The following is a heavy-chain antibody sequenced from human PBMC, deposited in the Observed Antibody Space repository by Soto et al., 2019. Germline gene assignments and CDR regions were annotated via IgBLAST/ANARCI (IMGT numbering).Heavy chain of an antibody. J-gene: IGHJ6*02. CDR1: GGSFRGYY. V-gene: IGHV4-34*01. Sequence: SETLSLTCAVYGGSFRGYYWSWIRQPPGKGLEWIGEINHSGSTNYNPSLKSRVTISVDTSKNQFSLKLSSVTAADTAVYYCARGAVTTQSYYYYGMDVWGQGTTVTVSS. CDR3: ARGAVTTQSYYYYGMDV. CDR2: INHSGST. D-gene: IGHD4-17*01.